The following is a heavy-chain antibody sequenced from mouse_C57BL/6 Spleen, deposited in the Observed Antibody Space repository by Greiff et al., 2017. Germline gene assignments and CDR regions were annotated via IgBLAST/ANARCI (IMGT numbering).Heavy chain of an antibody. CDR2: IDPEDGDT. Sequence: EVQLQQSGAELVRPGASVKLSCTASGFNIKDYYMHWVKQRPEQGLEWIGRIDPEDGDTEYAPKFQGKATMTADTSSNTAYLQLSSLTSEDTAVYYCTTGGYYSSYVDGYWGQGTLVTVSA. CDR1: GFNIKDYY. CDR3: TTGGYYSSYVDGY. J-gene: IGHJ3*02. D-gene: IGHD2-5*01. V-gene: IGHV14-1*01.